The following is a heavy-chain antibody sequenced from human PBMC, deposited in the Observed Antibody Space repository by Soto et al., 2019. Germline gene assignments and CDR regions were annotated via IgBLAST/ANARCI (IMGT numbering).Heavy chain of an antibody. CDR1: GFTFSSYS. J-gene: IGHJ6*02. D-gene: IGHD3-16*02. CDR3: ARVAIASGGVIAVTYALDV. Sequence: PGGSLRLSYAASGFTFSSYSMNWVRQAPGKGLEWVSFITSSGSTIYYADSVKGRFTVSRDNAKNSLFLQMNSLRDEDTAVYYCARVAIASGGVIAVTYALDVWGQGTTVTVSS. V-gene: IGHV3-48*02. CDR2: ITSSGSTI.